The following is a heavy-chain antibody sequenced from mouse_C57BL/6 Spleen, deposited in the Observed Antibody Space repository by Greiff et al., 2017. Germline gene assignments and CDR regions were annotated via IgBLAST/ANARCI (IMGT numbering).Heavy chain of an antibody. V-gene: IGHV1-85*01. CDR3: ARSGYWYFDV. J-gene: IGHJ1*03. D-gene: IGHD4-1*01. CDR1: GYTFTSYD. CDR2: IYPRDGSP. Sequence: VQLQQSGPELVKPGASVKLSCKASGYTFTSYDINWVKQRPGQGLEWIGWIYPRDGSPKYNEKFKGKATLTVDTSSSTAYMELHSLTSEDSAVYFCARSGYWYFDVWGTGTTVTVSS.